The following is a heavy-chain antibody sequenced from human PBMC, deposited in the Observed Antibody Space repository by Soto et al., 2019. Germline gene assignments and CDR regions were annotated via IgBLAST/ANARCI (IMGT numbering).Heavy chain of an antibody. V-gene: IGHV3-21*01. J-gene: IGHJ6*02. Sequence: VGSLRLSCAASGFTFSSYTINWVRQAPGKRLEWLSSISSSGYIFSTDSVRGRFTISRDNAKNSVYLQINSLRAEDTAVYFCARECSGGSCYPGMDVWGQGTTVTVS. CDR2: ISSSGYI. CDR3: ARECSGGSCYPGMDV. D-gene: IGHD2-15*01. CDR1: GFTFSSYT.